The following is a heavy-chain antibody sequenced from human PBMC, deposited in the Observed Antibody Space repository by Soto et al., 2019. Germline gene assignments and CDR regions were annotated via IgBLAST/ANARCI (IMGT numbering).Heavy chain of an antibody. CDR3: ARQQYYDFWSGYPYYFDY. Sequence: QVQLQESGPGLVKPSQTLSLTCTVSGGSISSGGYYWSWIRQHPGKDLEWIGYIYYSGSTYYNTSLKGRVTVSVDTSKNQFSLKLSSVTAADTAVYYCARQQYYDFWSGYPYYFDYWGQGTLVTVSS. CDR1: GGSISSGGYY. J-gene: IGHJ4*02. CDR2: IYYSGST. V-gene: IGHV4-31*03. D-gene: IGHD3-3*01.